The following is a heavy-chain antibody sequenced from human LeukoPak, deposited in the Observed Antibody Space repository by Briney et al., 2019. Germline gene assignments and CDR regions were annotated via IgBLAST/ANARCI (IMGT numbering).Heavy chain of an antibody. CDR3: ARDREYGTFDY. D-gene: IGHD3-10*01. CDR1: GGSISSYY. Sequence: SGTLSLTCAVSGGSISSYYWSWIRQPPGKGLEWIGYIYYSGSTNYNPSLKSRVTISVDPSKNQFSLKLSSVTAADTAVYYCARDREYGTFDYWGQGTLVTVSS. CDR2: IYYSGST. V-gene: IGHV4-59*01. J-gene: IGHJ4*02.